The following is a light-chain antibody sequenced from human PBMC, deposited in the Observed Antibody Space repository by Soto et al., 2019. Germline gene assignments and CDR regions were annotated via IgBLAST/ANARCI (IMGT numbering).Light chain of an antibody. Sequence: DVVMTQSPLSLPVTLGQPASISCRSSQSLVHSDGNTYLSWFQQRPGQSPRRLIYKVSDRDSGVPDRFSGSGSGTDFTLKISGVEAEHVGIYWCMQGTQWPRTFGGGTKVDLK. CDR1: QSLVHSDGNTY. CDR2: KVS. J-gene: IGKJ4*01. V-gene: IGKV2-30*02. CDR3: MQGTQWPRT.